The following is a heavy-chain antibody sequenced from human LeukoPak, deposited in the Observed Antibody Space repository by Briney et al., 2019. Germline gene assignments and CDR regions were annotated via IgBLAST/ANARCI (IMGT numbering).Heavy chain of an antibody. CDR3: ARGAGSSTSLGEYYFDY. CDR1: GGSISSGSYY. D-gene: IGHD2-2*01. CDR2: IYTSGST. Sequence: SQTLSLTCTVSGGSISSGSYYWSWIRQPAGKGLEWIGRIYTSGSTNYNPSLESRVTISVDTSKNQFSLKLSSVTAADTAVYYCARGAGSSTSLGEYYFDYWGQGTLVTVSS. J-gene: IGHJ4*02. V-gene: IGHV4-61*02.